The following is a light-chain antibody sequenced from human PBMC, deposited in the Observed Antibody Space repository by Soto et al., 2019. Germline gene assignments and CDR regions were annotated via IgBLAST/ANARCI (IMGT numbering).Light chain of an antibody. CDR1: QSVSNNY. CDR3: QQYGSSGT. J-gene: IGKJ1*01. CDR2: GAS. V-gene: IGKV3-20*01. Sequence: EIMLMQSPGTLSVSAGGVATVSCRASQSVSNNYLAWYQQKPGQAPRLLIYGASNRATGIPDRFSGSGSGTDFTLTISRLEPEDFAVYYCQQYGSSGTFGQGTRWIS.